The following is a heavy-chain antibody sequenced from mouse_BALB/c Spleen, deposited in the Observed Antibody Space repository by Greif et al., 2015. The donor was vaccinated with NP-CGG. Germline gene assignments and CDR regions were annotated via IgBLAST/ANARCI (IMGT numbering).Heavy chain of an antibody. CDR2: IDPSDSET. J-gene: IGHJ3*01. CDR3: ARSGRSAWFAY. CDR1: GYSFTNYW. V-gene: IGHV1S127*01. Sequence: QVQLQQSGPQLVRPGASVKISCKASGYSFTNYWMHWVKQRPGQGLEWIGMIDPSDSETRLNQKFKDKATLTVDKSSSTAYMQLSSPTSEDSAVYYCARSGRSAWFAYWGQGTLVTVSA. D-gene: IGHD3-1*01.